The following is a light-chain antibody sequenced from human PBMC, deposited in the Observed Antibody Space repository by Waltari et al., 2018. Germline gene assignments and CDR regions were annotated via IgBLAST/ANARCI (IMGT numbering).Light chain of an antibody. Sequence: IQMTQSPSTLSASVGDRFSIPCRASQSISNWLAWYQQKPGKAPKLLIYRASTLASGVPSRFSGSGSGTTFTLTISSLQPDDFATYYCQQYNSYSLLSFGGGTKVEIK. CDR3: QQYNSYSLLS. CDR1: QSISNW. V-gene: IGKV1-5*03. CDR2: RAS. J-gene: IGKJ4*01.